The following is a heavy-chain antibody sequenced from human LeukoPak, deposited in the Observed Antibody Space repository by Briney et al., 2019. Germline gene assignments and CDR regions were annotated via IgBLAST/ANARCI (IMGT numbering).Heavy chain of an antibody. Sequence: SETLSLTCTVSGGSISSSSYYWGWIRQPPGRGLEWIGSIYYSGSTYYNPSLKSRVTISVDTSKNQCSLKLSSVTAADTAVYYGVAYCSGGSCYHYYYYGMDVWGQGTTVTVSS. CDR1: GGSISSSSYY. V-gene: IGHV4-39*01. CDR3: VAYCSGGSCYHYYYYGMDV. J-gene: IGHJ6*02. D-gene: IGHD2-15*01. CDR2: IYYSGST.